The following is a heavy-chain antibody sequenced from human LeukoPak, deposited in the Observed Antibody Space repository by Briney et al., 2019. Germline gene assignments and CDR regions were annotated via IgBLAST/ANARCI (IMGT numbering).Heavy chain of an antibody. CDR2: MNPNSGNT. CDR1: GYTFTSYD. Sequence: ASVKVSCKASGYTFTSYDINWVRQATGQGLEWMGWMNPNSGNTGYAQKFQGRVTMTRNTSISTAYMELSSLRSEDKAVYYCARGKPAPGSPTPFDPWGKGTLVTASS. J-gene: IGHJ5*02. V-gene: IGHV1-8*01. D-gene: IGHD2-2*01. CDR3: ARGKPAPGSPTPFDP.